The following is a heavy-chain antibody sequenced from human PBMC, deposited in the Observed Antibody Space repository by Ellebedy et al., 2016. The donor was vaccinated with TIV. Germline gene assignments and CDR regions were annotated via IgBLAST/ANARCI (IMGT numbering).Heavy chain of an antibody. CDR3: ARDGALGYCSSTSCSYYYGMDV. D-gene: IGHD2-2*01. CDR2: IYSGGST. Sequence: GESLKISCAASGFTVSSNYMSWVRQAPGKGLEWVSVIYSGGSTYYADSVKGRFTISRDNAKNTLYLQMNSLRAEDTAVYYCARDGALGYCSSTSCSYYYGMDVWGQGTTVTVSS. V-gene: IGHV3-53*01. J-gene: IGHJ6*02. CDR1: GFTVSSNY.